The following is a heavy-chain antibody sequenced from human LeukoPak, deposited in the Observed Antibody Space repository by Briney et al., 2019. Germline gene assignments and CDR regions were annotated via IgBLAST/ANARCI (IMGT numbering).Heavy chain of an antibody. CDR2: ISYDGSNK. Sequence: QPGRSLRLSCAASGFTFSSYGMHWVRQAPGKGLEWVAVISYDGSNKYYADSVKGRFTISRDNSKNTLYLQMNSLRAEDTAVYYCAKGPYCSGGSCYSNYYYYGVDVWGQGTTVTVSS. CDR3: AKGPYCSGGSCYSNYYYYGVDV. D-gene: IGHD2-15*01. J-gene: IGHJ6*02. V-gene: IGHV3-30*18. CDR1: GFTFSSYG.